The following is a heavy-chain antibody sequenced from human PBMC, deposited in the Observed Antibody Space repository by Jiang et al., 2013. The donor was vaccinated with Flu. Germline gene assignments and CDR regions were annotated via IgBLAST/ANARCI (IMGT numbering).Heavy chain of an antibody. CDR2: LYYSGST. D-gene: IGHD3-9*01. CDR1: GGSISSSSYY. V-gene: IGHV4-39*07. Sequence: GLVKPSETLSLTCTVSGGSISSSSYYWGWIRQPPGKGLEWIGSLYYSGSTYXNPSLKSRVTISVDTSKNQFSVKLSSVTAADTAVYYCAREGRDILTGYYCCGTPIWGQGTMVTVSS. CDR3: AREGRDILTGYYCCGTPI. J-gene: IGHJ3*02.